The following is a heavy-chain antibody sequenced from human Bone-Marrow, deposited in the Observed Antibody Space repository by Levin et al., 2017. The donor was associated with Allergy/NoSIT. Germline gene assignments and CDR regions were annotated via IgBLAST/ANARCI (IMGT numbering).Heavy chain of an antibody. D-gene: IGHD3-10*01. J-gene: IGHJ4*02. Sequence: SGPTLVKPTQTLTLTCNFTGFSLNTPGAGVAWIRQPPGKALEWLALIYWDDDKRYSPSLKKTLAVTTDTSKNQVVLTMTNVDPLATAPYFCANRGGSFGGSNYFDYWGRGTLVTVSS. CDR1: GFSLNTPGAG. V-gene: IGHV2-5*02. CDR2: IYWDDDK. CDR3: ANRGGSFGGSNYFDY.